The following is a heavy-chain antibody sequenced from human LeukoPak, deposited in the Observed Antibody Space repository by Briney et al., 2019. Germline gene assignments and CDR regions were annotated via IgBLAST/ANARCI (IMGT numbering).Heavy chain of an antibody. CDR1: GYTFTGYY. CDR3: ARGRDIVAAYDAFDI. J-gene: IGHJ3*02. V-gene: IGHV1-2*02. D-gene: IGHD5-12*01. Sequence: ASVKVSCKASGYTFTGYYMHWVRQAPGQGLEWMGWINPNSGGTNYAQKFQGRATMTRDTSISTAYMELSRLRSDDTAVYYCARGRDIVAAYDAFDIWGQGTMVTVSS. CDR2: INPNSGGT.